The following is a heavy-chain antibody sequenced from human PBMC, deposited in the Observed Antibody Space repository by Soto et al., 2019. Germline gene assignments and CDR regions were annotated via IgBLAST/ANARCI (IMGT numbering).Heavy chain of an antibody. CDR3: ARGDSSTWYANWFDA. CDR1: GFTFSSYA. Sequence: QVQLVESGGGVVQPGRSLTLSCAASGFTFSSYAMHWVRQAPGKGLEWVSLIWDDGSKKYYADSVKGRFTISRDNSKNTMYLQISSLRAEDTAVYYCARGDSSTWYANWFDAWGQGTLVTVSP. CDR2: IWDDGSKK. V-gene: IGHV3-33*01. J-gene: IGHJ5*02. D-gene: IGHD6-13*01.